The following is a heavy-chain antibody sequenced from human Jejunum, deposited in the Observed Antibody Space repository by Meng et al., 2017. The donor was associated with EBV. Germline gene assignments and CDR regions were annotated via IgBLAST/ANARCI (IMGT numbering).Heavy chain of an antibody. Sequence: QVNLPESGPGLVKPSETLSLTCPVSGDSVTGYNYWTWIRQPPGKGLEWIGNLYYAGKAIYKPSLQRRVTISVDTSKNQISLKVTSVTAADTAIYYCARGRGYDYGDSWGQGTLVTVSS. J-gene: IGHJ5*02. D-gene: IGHD5-12*01. CDR1: GDSVTGYNY. CDR2: LYYAGKA. CDR3: ARGRGYDYGDS. V-gene: IGHV4-61*01.